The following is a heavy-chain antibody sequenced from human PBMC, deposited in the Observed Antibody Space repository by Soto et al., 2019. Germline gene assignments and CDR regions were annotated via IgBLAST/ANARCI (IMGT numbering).Heavy chain of an antibody. J-gene: IGHJ6*02. CDR3: ARGIKTTTSHYYGMDV. D-gene: IGHD1-7*01. CDR1: GGTFSSYA. CDR2: TIPIFGTA. Sequence: ASVKVSYKASGGTFSSYAISWVRQAPGQGLEWMGGTIPIFGTANYAQKFQGRVTITADESTSTAYMELSSLRSEDTAVYYCARGIKTTTSHYYGMDVWGQGTTVTVSS. V-gene: IGHV1-69*13.